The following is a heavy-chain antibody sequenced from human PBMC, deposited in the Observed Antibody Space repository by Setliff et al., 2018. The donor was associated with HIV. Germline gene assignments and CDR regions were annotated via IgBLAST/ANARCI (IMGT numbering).Heavy chain of an antibody. CDR3: AALTTGYYFDY. Sequence: SETLSLTCTVSGGSISGAYDYWTWIRQPAGKGLEWIGHMYTSGSTNYNPSLRSRLTISVDTSKNQFSLKLSSVTAADTAVYYCAALTTGYYFDYWGQGALVTV. CDR2: MYTSGST. CDR1: GGSISGAYDY. J-gene: IGHJ4*01. V-gene: IGHV4-61*09. D-gene: IGHD4-17*01.